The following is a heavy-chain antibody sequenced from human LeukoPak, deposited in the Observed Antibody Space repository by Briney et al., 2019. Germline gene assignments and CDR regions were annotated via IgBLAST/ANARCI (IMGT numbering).Heavy chain of an antibody. D-gene: IGHD6-19*01. Sequence: QTGGSLRLSCATSGFTFSNYAVSWVRQAPGKGLEWVSSISGSGGTTYYADSVKGRFTISRDNSKNTLYLQMNSLRAEDTAVYYCARGYSSAWLYFDFWGQGTLVIVSS. V-gene: IGHV3-23*01. CDR3: ARGYSSAWLYFDF. J-gene: IGHJ4*02. CDR2: ISGSGGTT. CDR1: GFTFSNYA.